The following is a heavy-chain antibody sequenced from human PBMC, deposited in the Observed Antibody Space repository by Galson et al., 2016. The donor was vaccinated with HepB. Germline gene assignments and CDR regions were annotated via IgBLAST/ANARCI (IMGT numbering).Heavy chain of an antibody. Sequence: SVKVSCKASGYTFISYVIQWVRQAPGHRLEWMGWINAGNGNTKYSQKFQGRVIIDRDTSASTAYMELSSLRPEDTAIYYCARSPTGFCSRTKCYGFNYLDRWGQGLRVTVSS. CDR2: INAGNGNT. CDR1: GYTFISYV. CDR3: ARSPTGFCSRTKCYGFNYLDR. J-gene: IGHJ4*02. V-gene: IGHV1-3*01. D-gene: IGHD2-2*03.